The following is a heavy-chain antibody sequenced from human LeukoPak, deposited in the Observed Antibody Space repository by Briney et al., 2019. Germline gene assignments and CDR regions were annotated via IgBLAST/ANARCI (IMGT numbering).Heavy chain of an antibody. J-gene: IGHJ6*03. CDR3: ARLQPHRLESTSNYYYSYMAV. Sequence: ASMKLACKAAGYIFRNYGINWVRQAPGPGLEWMGWISGYNSNTNYAQKLQRRVTLTTDTSTSTAYMDLRSLRSDDTAVYYCARLQPHRLESTSNYYYSYMAVWGKGTTVTVSS. D-gene: IGHD2/OR15-2a*01. CDR1: GYIFRNYG. CDR2: ISGYNSNT. V-gene: IGHV1-18*01.